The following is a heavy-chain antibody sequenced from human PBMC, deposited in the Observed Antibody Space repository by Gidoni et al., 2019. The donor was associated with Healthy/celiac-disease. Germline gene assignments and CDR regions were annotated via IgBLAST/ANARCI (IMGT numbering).Heavy chain of an antibody. D-gene: IGHD2-2*01. CDR3: AKLGYCSSTSCYYGYYGMDV. Sequence: EVQLVESGVGLVQPGSSLRLSCAASGFPFDDYAMHWVRQAPGKGLEWVSGISWNSGSIGYADSVKGRFTISRDNAKNSLYLQMNSLRAEDTALYYCAKLGYCSSTSCYYGYYGMDVWGQGTTVTVSS. V-gene: IGHV3-9*01. CDR2: ISWNSGSI. CDR1: GFPFDDYA. J-gene: IGHJ6*02.